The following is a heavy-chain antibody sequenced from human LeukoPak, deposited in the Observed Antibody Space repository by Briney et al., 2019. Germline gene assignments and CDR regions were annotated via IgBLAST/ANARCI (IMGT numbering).Heavy chain of an antibody. Sequence: GASVKVSCKASGGTFSSYAISWVRQAPGQGLEWMGGIIPIFGTANYAQKFQGRVTITADESTSTAYMELSSLRSEDTAVYYCARSAYSYGPFGTYYYDSSTGDWGQGTLVTVSS. J-gene: IGHJ4*02. CDR3: ARSAYSYGPFGTYYYDSSTGD. CDR1: GGTFSSYA. CDR2: IIPIFGTA. D-gene: IGHD3-22*01. V-gene: IGHV1-69*13.